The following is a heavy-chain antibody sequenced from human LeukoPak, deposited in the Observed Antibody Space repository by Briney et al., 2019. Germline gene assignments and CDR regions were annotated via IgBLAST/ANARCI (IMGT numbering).Heavy chain of an antibody. CDR2: INHSGST. D-gene: IGHD5-18*01. CDR3: ARSATLWALHWFDP. V-gene: IGHV4-34*01. Sequence: SETLSLTCAVYGGSFSGYYWSWIRQPPGRGLEWIGEINHSGSTNYNPSLKSRVTISVDTSKNQFSLKLSSVTAADTAVYYCARSATLWALHWFDPWGQGTLVTVSS. J-gene: IGHJ5*02. CDR1: GGSFSGYY.